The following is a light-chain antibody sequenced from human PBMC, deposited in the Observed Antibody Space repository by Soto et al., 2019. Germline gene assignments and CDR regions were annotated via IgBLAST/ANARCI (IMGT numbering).Light chain of an antibody. CDR3: AAWDYSLHGVL. CDR2: SNN. Sequence: QSVLTQSPSASGTPGQRVTISCSGSSSNIGNNAVNWYQQLPGTAPKLLIYSNNQRPSGVPDRFSGSKSGTSASLAISGLQSEDEADYYCAAWDYSLHGVLFGGGTKVTVL. V-gene: IGLV1-44*01. J-gene: IGLJ2*01. CDR1: SSNIGNNA.